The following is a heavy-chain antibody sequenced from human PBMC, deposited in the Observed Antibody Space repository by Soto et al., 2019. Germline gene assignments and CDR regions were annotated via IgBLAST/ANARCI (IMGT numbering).Heavy chain of an antibody. CDR1: GFTFSSYA. CDR3: AKDLNSLWGSYRYIQSTRSNYFDY. Sequence: GGSLRLSCAASGFTFSSYAMSWVRQAPGKGLEWVSAISGSGGSTYYADSVKGRFTISRDNSKNTLYLQMNSLRAEDTAVYYCAKDLNSLWGSYRYIQSTRSNYFDYWGQGTLVTVSS. D-gene: IGHD3-16*02. CDR2: ISGSGGST. J-gene: IGHJ4*02. V-gene: IGHV3-23*01.